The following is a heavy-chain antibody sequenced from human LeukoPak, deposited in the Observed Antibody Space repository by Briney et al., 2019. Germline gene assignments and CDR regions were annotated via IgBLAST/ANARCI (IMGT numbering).Heavy chain of an antibody. J-gene: IGHJ6*04. D-gene: IGHD4-11*01. CDR1: GGSISSGDFY. CDR2: IYRSGIT. V-gene: IGHV4-30-4*01. CDR3: ARDRSTVDYYGLDV. Sequence: SETLSLTCTVSGGSISSGDFYWRWIRQPPEMGLEYIVYIYRSGITFYPPARRSRVPVSIAKSRSQFSLKLSSVTAADTAVYYCARDRSTVDYYGLDVWGEGTTVIVSS.